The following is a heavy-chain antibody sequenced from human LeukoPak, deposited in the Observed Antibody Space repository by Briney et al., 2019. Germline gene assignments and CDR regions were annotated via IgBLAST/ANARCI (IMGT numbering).Heavy chain of an antibody. D-gene: IGHD3-10*01. J-gene: IGHJ4*02. CDR2: ISAYNGHT. CDR1: GYTFTSYG. V-gene: IGHV1-18*01. Sequence: ASVKVSCKASGYTFTSYGISWVRQAPGQGLEWMGWISAYNGHTNYAQKLQDRVTMTTDTSTSTAYMELRSLRSDDTAVYYCARDDYYGSGSYEDLDYWGQGTLVTVSS. CDR3: ARDDYYGSGSYEDLDY.